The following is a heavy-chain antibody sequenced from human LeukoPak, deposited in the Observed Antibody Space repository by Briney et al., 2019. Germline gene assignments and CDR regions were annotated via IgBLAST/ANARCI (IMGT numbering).Heavy chain of an antibody. D-gene: IGHD2-15*01. CDR1: GDSISSGDYY. J-gene: IGHJ6*03. CDR2: ISSSGST. V-gene: IGHV4-61*02. Sequence: PSQTLSLTCTVSGDSISSGDYYWSWIRQPAGKGLEWIGRISSSGSTNYNPSLKSRVTISVDTSKNQFSLKLSSVTAADTAVYYCARDRDKRSPMDVWGKGTTVTVSS. CDR3: ARDRDKRSPMDV.